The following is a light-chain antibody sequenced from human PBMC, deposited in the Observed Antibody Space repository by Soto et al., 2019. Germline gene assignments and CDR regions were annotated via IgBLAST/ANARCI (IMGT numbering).Light chain of an antibody. V-gene: IGKV3-20*01. J-gene: IGKJ2*01. Sequence: IVLTQSPGTLSLSPGESATLSCRASQSIRSSYVAWYQQKPGQAPRLLIYAASARATGLPDRFSGSGSGTDFTLTISSLEPEDFAMYYCHCKDFGNSPVYSFGQGTKLE. CDR1: QSIRSSY. CDR2: AAS. CDR3: HCKDFGNSPVYS.